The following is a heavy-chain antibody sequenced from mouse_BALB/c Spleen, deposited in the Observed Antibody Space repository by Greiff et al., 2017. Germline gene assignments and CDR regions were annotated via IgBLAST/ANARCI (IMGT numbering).Heavy chain of an antibody. Sequence: EVMLVESGGGLVQPGGSRKLSCAASGFTFSDYGMAWVRQAPGKGPEWVAFISNLAYSIYYADTVTGRFTISRENAKNTLYLEMSSLRSEDTAMYYCARDYYGYYFDYWGQGTTLTVSS. J-gene: IGHJ2*01. V-gene: IGHV5-15*02. CDR2: ISNLAYSI. D-gene: IGHD1-1*01. CDR3: ARDYYGYYFDY. CDR1: GFTFSDYG.